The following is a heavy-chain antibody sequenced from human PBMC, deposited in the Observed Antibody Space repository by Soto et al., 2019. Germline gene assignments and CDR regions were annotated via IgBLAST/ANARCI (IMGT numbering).Heavy chain of an antibody. CDR3: AREMTSQYDYVWD. J-gene: IGHJ4*02. V-gene: IGHV4-31*03. CDR1: GVSISSGGYY. Sequence: SETLSLTCTVSGVSISSGGYYWSWIRQHPGKGLEWIGYIYYSGSTYYNPSLKSRVTISVDTSKNQFSLKLSSVTAADTAVYYCAREMTSQYDYVWDCGQRTLVTVSS. D-gene: IGHD3-16*01. CDR2: IYYSGST.